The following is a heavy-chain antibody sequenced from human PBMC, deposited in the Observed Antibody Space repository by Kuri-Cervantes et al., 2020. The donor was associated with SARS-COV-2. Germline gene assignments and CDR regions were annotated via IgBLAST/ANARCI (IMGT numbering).Heavy chain of an antibody. CDR1: GFTFSSFP. D-gene: IGHD2/OR15-2a*01. Sequence: GEFLKISCAASGFTFSSFPMSWVRQAPGKGLEWVSGISGSGANTYYADSVKGWFTTSRDNSKNTLYLQMNSLKAEDTAVYYCVKDSRVYYFDYWGQGTLVTVSS. CDR2: ISGSGANT. J-gene: IGHJ4*02. CDR3: VKDSRVYYFDY. V-gene: IGHV3-23*01.